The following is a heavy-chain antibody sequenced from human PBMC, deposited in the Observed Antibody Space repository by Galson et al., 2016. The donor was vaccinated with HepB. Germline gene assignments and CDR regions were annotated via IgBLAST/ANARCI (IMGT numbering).Heavy chain of an antibody. CDR1: GASISGSY. V-gene: IGHV4-59*01. CDR2: LNSGGST. D-gene: IGHD3-10*01. Sequence: ETLSLTCTVSGASISGSYWSWIRQPPGKGLEWIGHLNSGGSTEYNASLKSRVTISVDKSRNQLSLRVTSVTAADTAVYYCAKMVPYYFDVWGQGTVVAVSS. CDR3: AKMVPYYFDV. J-gene: IGHJ4*02.